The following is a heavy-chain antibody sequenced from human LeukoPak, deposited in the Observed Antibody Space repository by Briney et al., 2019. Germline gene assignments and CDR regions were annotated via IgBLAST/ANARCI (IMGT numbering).Heavy chain of an antibody. V-gene: IGHV3-30*03. CDR3: AGDSSGYPADY. J-gene: IGHJ4*02. D-gene: IGHD3-22*01. Sequence: GGSLRLSCAASGFTFSSYGMHWVRQAPGKGLEWVAVISYDGSKKYYADSVKGRFTISRDNSKNTLYLQMNSLRAEDTAVYYCAGDSSGYPADYWGQGTLVTVPS. CDR2: ISYDGSKK. CDR1: GFTFSSYG.